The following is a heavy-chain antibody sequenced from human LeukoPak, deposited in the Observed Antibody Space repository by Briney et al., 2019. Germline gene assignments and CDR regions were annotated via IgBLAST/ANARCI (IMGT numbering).Heavy chain of an antibody. Sequence: GASLKLSCKASGGTFSSYAMSWVRQAPGQGLEWMGGIIPIFGTANYAQKFQGRVTITADESTSTAYMELSSLRSEDTAVYYCARTLHSSGYYYVDDAFDICGEGTMVTVSS. V-gene: IGHV1-69*13. J-gene: IGHJ3*02. CDR2: IIPIFGTA. CDR3: ARTLHSSGYYYVDDAFDI. CDR1: GGTFSSYA. D-gene: IGHD3-22*01.